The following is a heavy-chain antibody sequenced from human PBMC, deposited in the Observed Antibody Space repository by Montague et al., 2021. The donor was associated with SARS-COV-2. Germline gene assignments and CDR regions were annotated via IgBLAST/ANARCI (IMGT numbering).Heavy chain of an antibody. CDR3: ARDRSGYLDY. J-gene: IGHJ4*02. CDR1: GFTVSSNY. CDR2: IYNDGST. D-gene: IGHD1-26*01. V-gene: IGHV3-53*04. Sequence: SLRLSCAASGFTVSSNYMSWVRQAPGKGLEWVSVIYNDGSTYYXXSVKGRFTISRHNSKNTLYFQMHSLRAEDTAMYYCARDRSGYLDYWGQGTLVTVSS.